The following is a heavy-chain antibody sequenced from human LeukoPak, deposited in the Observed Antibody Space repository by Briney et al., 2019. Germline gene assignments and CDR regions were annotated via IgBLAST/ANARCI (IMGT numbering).Heavy chain of an antibody. CDR1: GGTFSSYA. J-gene: IGHJ4*02. D-gene: IGHD2-2*01. Sequence: SVKVSCKASGGTFSSYAISWVRQAPGQGLEWMGRIIPILGIANYAQKFQGRVTITADKSTSTAYMELSSLRSEDTAVYYCARIGGYQLPMDYWGQGTLVTVSS. CDR2: IIPILGIA. CDR3: ARIGGYQLPMDY. V-gene: IGHV1-69*04.